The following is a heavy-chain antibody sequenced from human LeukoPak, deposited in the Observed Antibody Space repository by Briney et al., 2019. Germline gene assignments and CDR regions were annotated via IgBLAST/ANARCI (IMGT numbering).Heavy chain of an antibody. D-gene: IGHD3-3*01. J-gene: IGHJ5*02. Sequence: SETLSLTCAVYGGSFSGYYWSWIRQPPGKGLEWIGEINHRGSTNYNPSLKSRVTIPVDTPKNQFSLKLSSVTAADTAVYYCARVPYPLVGVVPWFDPWGQGALVTVSS. CDR1: GGSFSGYY. CDR2: INHRGST. V-gene: IGHV4-34*01. CDR3: ARVPYPLVGVVPWFDP.